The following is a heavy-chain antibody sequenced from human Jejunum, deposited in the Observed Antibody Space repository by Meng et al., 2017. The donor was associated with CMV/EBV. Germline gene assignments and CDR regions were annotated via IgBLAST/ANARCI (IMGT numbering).Heavy chain of an antibody. V-gene: IGHV1-2*02. CDR1: EYTFTDYY. Sequence: EYTFTDYYVQWVRQAPGQGLEWMGWINPKTGDTNYAQKFQGRVIMTRDMSINTVLMELTRLRSDDTAVYYCAKDGGSYLDYYFDYWGQGTLVTVSS. CDR3: AKDGGSYLDYYFDY. CDR2: INPKTGDT. J-gene: IGHJ4*02. D-gene: IGHD1-26*01.